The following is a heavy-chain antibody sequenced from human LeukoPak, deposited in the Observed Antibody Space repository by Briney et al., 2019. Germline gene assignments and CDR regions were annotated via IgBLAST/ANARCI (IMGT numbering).Heavy chain of an antibody. CDR1: GFTFSSYW. J-gene: IGHJ6*02. V-gene: IGHV3-53*01. CDR3: ARDLSNRPAPYYYGMDV. Sequence: PGGSLRLSCAASGFTFSSYWMNWARQAPGKGLEWVSVVYNDGSTYYADSVKGRFTISRDNSKNTLYLQMNSLRVEDTAVYYCARDLSNRPAPYYYGMDVWGQGTTVTVSS. CDR2: VYNDGST.